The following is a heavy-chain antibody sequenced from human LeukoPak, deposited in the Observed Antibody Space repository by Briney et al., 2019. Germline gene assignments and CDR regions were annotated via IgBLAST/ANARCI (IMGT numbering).Heavy chain of an antibody. V-gene: IGHV4-39*07. Sequence: SETLSLTCTVSGGSISSTSYSWGWIRQPPGKGLEWIGSIYYSGSTYYNPSLKSRVTISVDTSMNQFSLKLSSVTAADTAVYYCARDLDYYDFRSLSHWGLGTLVTVSS. J-gene: IGHJ4*02. CDR2: IYYSGST. CDR1: GGSISSTSYS. D-gene: IGHD3-3*01. CDR3: ARDLDYYDFRSLSH.